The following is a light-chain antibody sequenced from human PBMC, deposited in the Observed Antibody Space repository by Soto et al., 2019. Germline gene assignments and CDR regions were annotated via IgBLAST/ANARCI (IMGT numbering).Light chain of an antibody. Sequence: DIQMTQSPSSLSASVGDRVSIACRASQTVTRYLNWYRQKPGKAPELLFYFASTLQVGVPSRFSASGSGTDFTLTISSLQPEDFATYFCQQSYGNPYTFGQGTK. CDR3: QQSYGNPYT. CDR1: QTVTRY. J-gene: IGKJ2*01. V-gene: IGKV1-39*01. CDR2: FAS.